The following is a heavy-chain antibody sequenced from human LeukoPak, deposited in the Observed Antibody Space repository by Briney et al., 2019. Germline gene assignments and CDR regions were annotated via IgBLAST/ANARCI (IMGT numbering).Heavy chain of an antibody. CDR2: ISGSGGST. D-gene: IGHD3-3*01. CDR3: AKDRDPDGPEGITIFGVAINFDY. Sequence: GGSLRLSCAASGFTFSSYAMSWVRQAPGKGLEWVSAISGSGGSTYYADSVKGRFTISRDNSKNTLYLQMNSLRAEDTAVYYCAKDRDPDGPEGITIFGVAINFDYWGQGTLVTVSS. V-gene: IGHV3-23*01. J-gene: IGHJ4*02. CDR1: GFTFSSYA.